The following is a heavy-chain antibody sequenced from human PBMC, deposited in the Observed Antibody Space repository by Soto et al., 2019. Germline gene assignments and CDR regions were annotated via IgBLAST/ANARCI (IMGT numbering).Heavy chain of an antibody. CDR2: IKQDGSEK. CDR3: AREQLQVVIPDY. CDR1: GFTFSSYW. V-gene: IGHV3-7*01. J-gene: IGHJ4*02. D-gene: IGHD6-13*01. Sequence: EVQLVESGGVLVQPGGSLRLSCAASGFTFSSYWMNWVRQAPGKGLEWVANIKQDGSEKYYVDSVKGRFTISRDNTKNSLYLQKNSLRAEDTAVYYCAREQLQVVIPDYWGQGTLVTVSS.